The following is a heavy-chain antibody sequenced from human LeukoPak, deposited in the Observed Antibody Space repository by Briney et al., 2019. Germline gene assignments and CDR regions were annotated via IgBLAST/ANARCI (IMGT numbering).Heavy chain of an antibody. J-gene: IGHJ5*02. CDR3: ARQNLVVDT. V-gene: IGHV1-2*02. D-gene: IGHD2-15*01. Sequence: ASVKVSCKASGYTFTGYYMHWVRQAPGQGLEWMGWINPNSGGTNYAQKFQGRVTMTRDTSTSTVYMELSSLRSEDTAVYYCARQNLVVDTWGQGTLVTVSS. CDR2: INPNSGGT. CDR1: GYTFTGYY.